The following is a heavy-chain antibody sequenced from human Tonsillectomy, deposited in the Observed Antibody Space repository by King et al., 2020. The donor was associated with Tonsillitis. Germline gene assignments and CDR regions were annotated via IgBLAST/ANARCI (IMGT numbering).Heavy chain of an antibody. V-gene: IGHV4-59*01. Sequence: VQLQESGPGLVKPSETLSLTCTVSGGSINSYYWSWIRQPPGKGLEWIGYMYYSGSTNCNPSLKSRVTISVDTSKNQLSLKLSSVTAADTAVYYCAREVGSSWFDPWGQGTLVTVSS. D-gene: IGHD6-13*01. CDR1: GGSINSYY. CDR2: MYYSGST. J-gene: IGHJ5*02. CDR3: AREVGSSWFDP.